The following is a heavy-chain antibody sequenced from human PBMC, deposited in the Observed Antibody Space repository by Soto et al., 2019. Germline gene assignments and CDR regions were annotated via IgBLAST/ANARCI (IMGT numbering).Heavy chain of an antibody. D-gene: IGHD2-2*01. V-gene: IGHV4-59*08. CDR2: IYYSGST. CDR3: ARHAPYCSSTSHCAYGIDV. J-gene: IGHJ6*02. Sequence: QVQLQESGPGLVRPSETLSLTCTVSGGSISSYYWSWIRQPPGKGLEWIGYIYYSGSTHYNPSLMSRVTIPVDTSKNQFSLKLSSVTAADTAVYYCARHAPYCSSTSHCAYGIDVWGQGTTVTVSS. CDR1: GGSISSYY.